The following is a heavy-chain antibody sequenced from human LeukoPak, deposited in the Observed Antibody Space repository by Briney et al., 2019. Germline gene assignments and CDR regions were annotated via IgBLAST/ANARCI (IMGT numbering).Heavy chain of an antibody. Sequence: PSETLSLTCAVYGGPFSGYYWSWIRQPPGKGLEWIGEINHSGSTNYNPSLKSRVTISVDTSKNQFSLKLSSVTAADTAVYYCARGILTGYYRHWGQGTLVTVSS. D-gene: IGHD3-9*01. V-gene: IGHV4-34*01. CDR1: GGPFSGYY. CDR2: INHSGST. J-gene: IGHJ4*02. CDR3: ARGILTGYYRH.